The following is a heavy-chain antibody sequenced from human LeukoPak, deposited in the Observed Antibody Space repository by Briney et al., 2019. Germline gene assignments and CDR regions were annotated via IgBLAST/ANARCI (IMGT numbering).Heavy chain of an antibody. CDR1: GGSISSYY. CDR3: ASNARYSSGWYGFDY. D-gene: IGHD6-19*01. J-gene: IGHJ4*02. V-gene: IGHV4-59*01. CDR2: IYYSGST. Sequence: PSETLSLTCTVSGGSISSYYWSWIRQPPGKGLEWIGYIYYSGSTNYNPSLKSRVTISVDTSKNQFSLKLSSVTAADTAVYYCASNARYSSGWYGFDYWGQGTLVTVSS.